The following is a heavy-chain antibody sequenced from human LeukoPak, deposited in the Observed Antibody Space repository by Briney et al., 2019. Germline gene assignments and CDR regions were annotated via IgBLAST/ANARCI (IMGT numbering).Heavy chain of an antibody. CDR1: GYTFTSYD. V-gene: IGHV1-8*01. CDR2: MNPNSGNT. CDR3: ARMGVTMVRGVIRRGGWFDP. D-gene: IGHD3-10*01. Sequence: ASVKVSCKASGYTFTSYDINWVRQATGQGLEWMGWMNPNSGNTGYAQKFQGRVTMTRNTSISTAYTELSSLRSEDTAVYYCARMGVTMVRGVIRRGGWFDPWGQGTLVTVSS. J-gene: IGHJ5*02.